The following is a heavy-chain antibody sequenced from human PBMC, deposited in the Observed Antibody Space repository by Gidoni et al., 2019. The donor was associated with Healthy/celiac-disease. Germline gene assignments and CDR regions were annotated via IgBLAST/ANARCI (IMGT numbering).Heavy chain of an antibody. CDR2: IYHSGST. V-gene: IGHV4-30-2*01. CDR1: GGSISSGGYS. J-gene: IGHJ5*02. D-gene: IGHD1-1*01. Sequence: QLQLQESGSGLVKPSPTLSLTCAVSGGSISSGGYSWSWIRQPPGKGLEWIGYIYHSGSTYYNPSRKSRVTISVDRSKNQFSLKLSSVTAADTAVYYCARAGERGPSPWFDPWGQGTLVTVSS. CDR3: ARAGERGPSPWFDP.